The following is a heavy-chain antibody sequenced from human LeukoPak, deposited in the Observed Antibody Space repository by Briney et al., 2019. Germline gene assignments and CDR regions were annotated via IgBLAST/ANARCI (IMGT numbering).Heavy chain of an antibody. D-gene: IGHD4-17*01. Sequence: GGSLRLSCAASGFTFSSYGMHWVRQAPGKGLEWVAFIRYDGSNKYYADPVKGRFTISRDNSKNTLYLQMNSLRAEDTAVYYCAKARSLRPDAFDIWGQGTMVTVSS. CDR1: GFTFSSYG. J-gene: IGHJ3*02. CDR2: IRYDGSNK. CDR3: AKARSLRPDAFDI. V-gene: IGHV3-30*02.